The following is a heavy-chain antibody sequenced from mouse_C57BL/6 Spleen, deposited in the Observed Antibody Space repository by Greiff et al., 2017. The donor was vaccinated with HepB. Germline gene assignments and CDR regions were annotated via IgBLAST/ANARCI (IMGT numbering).Heavy chain of an antibody. J-gene: IGHJ2*01. V-gene: IGHV5-9*01. Sequence: EVMLVESGGALVKPGGSLKLSCAASGFTFSSYTMSWVRQTPEKRLEWVATISGGGGNTYYPDSVKGRFTISRDNAKNTLYLQMSSLRSEDTALYYCAGHGANWPDYWGQGTTLTVSS. CDR1: GFTFSSYT. CDR2: ISGGGGNT. CDR3: AGHGANWPDY. D-gene: IGHD4-1*01.